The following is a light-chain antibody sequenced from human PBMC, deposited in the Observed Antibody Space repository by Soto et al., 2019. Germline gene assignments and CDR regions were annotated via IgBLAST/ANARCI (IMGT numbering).Light chain of an antibody. Sequence: EIVLTQSPGTLSLSPGERATLSCRASQSVSSNYLAWYQQKPGQAPRLLIYGASSRATGIPDRFSGSGSGTDFTLTISRLEPEDFSVYYCQHRSNFGGGTKVEIK. CDR3: QHRSN. CDR1: QSVSSNY. J-gene: IGKJ4*01. V-gene: IGKV3D-20*02. CDR2: GAS.